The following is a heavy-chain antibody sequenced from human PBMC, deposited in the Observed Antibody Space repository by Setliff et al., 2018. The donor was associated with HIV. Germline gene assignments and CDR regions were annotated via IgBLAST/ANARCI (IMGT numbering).Heavy chain of an antibody. CDR1: GYSINSGYSINSDYY. Sequence: PSETLSLSCAVSGYSINSGYSINSDYYWGWIRQPPGKGLEWIGSFSYRGRTYYNPSLRGRVTISVDTSNNQFSMKLSSVTAADTAVYYCARSTSGVSWSYPAHAFDIWGQGTMVTVS. CDR2: FSYRGRT. J-gene: IGHJ3*02. CDR3: ARSTSGVSWSYPAHAFDI. D-gene: IGHD3-10*01. V-gene: IGHV4-38-2*01.